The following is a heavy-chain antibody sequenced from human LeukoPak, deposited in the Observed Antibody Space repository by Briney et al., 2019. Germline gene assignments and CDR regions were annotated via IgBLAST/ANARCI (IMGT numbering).Heavy chain of an antibody. Sequence: GGSLRLSCPASGFTVISTYMSWVRQDPGKGLEWISVSCSGGSRYYADSVKGRFTISRDKSKNTLYLQMNSLRAEDTAGYYFARDRRGQQRARYDAFDIWGQGTMVTVSS. CDR1: GFTVISTY. CDR3: ARDRRGQQRARYDAFDI. CDR2: SCSGGSR. J-gene: IGHJ3*02. D-gene: IGHD6-13*01. V-gene: IGHV3-53*01.